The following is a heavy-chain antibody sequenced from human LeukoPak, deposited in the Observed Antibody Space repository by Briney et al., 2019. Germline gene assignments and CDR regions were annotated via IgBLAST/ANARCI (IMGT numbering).Heavy chain of an antibody. V-gene: IGHV3-64*01. Sequence: PGGSLRLSCAASGFTFSSYAMHWVRQAPGKGLEYVSAISSNGGSTYYANSVKGRFTISRDNSKNTLYLQMGSLRAEDMAVCYCARGSYYYDSSGYPDAFDIWGQGTMVTVSS. CDR3: ARGSYYYDSSGYPDAFDI. D-gene: IGHD3-22*01. J-gene: IGHJ3*02. CDR2: ISSNGGST. CDR1: GFTFSSYA.